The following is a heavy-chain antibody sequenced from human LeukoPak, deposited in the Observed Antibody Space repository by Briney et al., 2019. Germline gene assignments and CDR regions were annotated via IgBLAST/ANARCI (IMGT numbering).Heavy chain of an antibody. Sequence: GGSLRLSCVVSGLNFADYAMHWVRQPPGKGLEWVSSISSSSSYIYYADSVKGRFTISRDNAKNSLYLQMNSLRAEDTAVYYCARDGAAPYYYDSSGYYFDYWGQGTLVTVSP. D-gene: IGHD3-22*01. CDR1: GLNFADYA. CDR2: ISSSSSYI. J-gene: IGHJ4*02. V-gene: IGHV3-21*01. CDR3: ARDGAAPYYYDSSGYYFDY.